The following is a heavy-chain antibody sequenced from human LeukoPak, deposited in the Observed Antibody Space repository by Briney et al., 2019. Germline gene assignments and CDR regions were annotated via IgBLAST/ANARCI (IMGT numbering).Heavy chain of an antibody. V-gene: IGHV3-15*01. D-gene: IGHD4-17*01. J-gene: IGHJ4*02. CDR1: GFALSYAW. CDR3: TTASDYGAFDH. CDR2: LKSKNDGGTP. Sequence: GGSLRLSCAASGFALSYAWMNWVRQSPGRGLEWVGLLKSKNDGGTPDYAAPVNGRFTISRDDSKSTLFLHMNSLNVEDTAVYYCTTASDYGAFDHWGQGTLLTVSS.